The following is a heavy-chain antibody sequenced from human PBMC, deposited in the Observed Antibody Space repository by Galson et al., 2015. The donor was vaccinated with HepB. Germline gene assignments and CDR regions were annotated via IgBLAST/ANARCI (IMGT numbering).Heavy chain of an antibody. Sequence: SLRLSCAASGFTFSNAWMSWVRQAPGKGLEWVGRIKSKTDGGTTDYAAPVKGRFTISRDDSKNTLYLQMNSLKTEDTAVYYCTTLVGGLGDFDYWGQGTLVTVSS. V-gene: IGHV3-15*01. CDR3: TTLVGGLGDFDY. CDR2: IKSKTDGGTT. CDR1: GFTFSNAW. J-gene: IGHJ4*02. D-gene: IGHD3-10*01.